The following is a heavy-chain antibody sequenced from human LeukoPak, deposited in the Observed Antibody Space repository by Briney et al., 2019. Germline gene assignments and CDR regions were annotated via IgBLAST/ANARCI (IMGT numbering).Heavy chain of an antibody. Sequence: SETLSLTCAVYGGSFSGYYWSWIRQPPGKGLEWIGEINHSGSTNYNPSLKSRVTISVDTSKNQFSLKLSSVTAADTAVYYCARRGSTYCSGGSCYGWFDPWGQGTLVTVSS. V-gene: IGHV4-34*01. J-gene: IGHJ5*02. CDR2: INHSGST. CDR3: ARRGSTYCSGGSCYGWFDP. D-gene: IGHD2-15*01. CDR1: GGSFSGYY.